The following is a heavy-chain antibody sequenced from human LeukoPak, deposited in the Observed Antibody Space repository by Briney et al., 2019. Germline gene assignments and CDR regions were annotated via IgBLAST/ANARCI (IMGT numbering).Heavy chain of an antibody. CDR2: IKQDGSEK. Sequence: GGSLRLSCATSGFTFSSYWMNWVRQAPGKGLEWVANIKQDGSEKHYVDSVKGRFTISRDNAKNSLYLQMNSLRAEDAAVYYCARPLKYYYGSETYFWFDPWGQGTLVTVSS. J-gene: IGHJ5*02. CDR3: ARPLKYYYGSETYFWFDP. CDR1: GFTFSSYW. D-gene: IGHD3-10*01. V-gene: IGHV3-7*01.